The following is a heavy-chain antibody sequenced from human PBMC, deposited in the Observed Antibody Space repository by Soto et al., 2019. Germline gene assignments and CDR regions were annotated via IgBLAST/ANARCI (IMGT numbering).Heavy chain of an antibody. Sequence: GASVKVSCKASGYTFTSYGISWVRQAPGQGLEWMGWISAYNGNTNYAQKLQGRVTMTTDTSTSTAYMELRSLRSDDTAVYYCARSPYSGRYLRSNSNWFDPWGQGTMVTASS. D-gene: IGHD1-26*01. CDR1: GYTFTSYG. CDR2: ISAYNGNT. CDR3: ARSPYSGRYLRSNSNWFDP. J-gene: IGHJ5*02. V-gene: IGHV1-18*04.